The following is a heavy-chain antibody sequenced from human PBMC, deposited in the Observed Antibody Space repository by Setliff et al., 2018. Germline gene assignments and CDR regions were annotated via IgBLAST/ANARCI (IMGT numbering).Heavy chain of an antibody. J-gene: IGHJ5*02. V-gene: IGHV1-69*10. CDR2: IIPLSDIT. Sequence: SVKVSCKVSGGAFTSHGVSWVRQAPGQGLEWMGGIIPLSDITSYAQTLQGRVTITADKSTNTVNMELRSLRSDDTAVYYCARDPFRNYDTAPVWFDPWGQGTLVTVSS. CDR3: ARDPFRNYDTAPVWFDP. CDR1: GGAFTSHG. D-gene: IGHD3-22*01.